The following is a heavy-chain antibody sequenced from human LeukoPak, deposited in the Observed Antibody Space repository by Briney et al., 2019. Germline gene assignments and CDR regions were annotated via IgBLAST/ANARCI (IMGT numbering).Heavy chain of an antibody. CDR2: AYYRSKWYN. J-gene: IGHJ4*02. V-gene: IGHV6-1*01. CDR1: GDSVSSNSAA. CDR3: ARSKGHLDS. Sequence: KPSQTLSLTCAISGDSVSSNSAAWNWIRQSPSRGLEWLGRAYYRSKWYNDYAVSVRSRITIKPDTPKNQFSLQLNSVTPEDTAMYFCARSKGHLDSWGQGTLVTVSS.